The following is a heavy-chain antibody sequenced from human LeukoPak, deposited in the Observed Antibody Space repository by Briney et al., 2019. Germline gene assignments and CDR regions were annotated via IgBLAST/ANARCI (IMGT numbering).Heavy chain of an antibody. CDR2: ISSRSSYI. D-gene: IGHD4-17*01. CDR1: VFTFSSYS. J-gene: IGHJ5*02. V-gene: IGHV3-21*01. CDR3: AQQYDYGDKRGSFTP. Sequence: GGSLRLSRAASVFTFSSYSMNWVRQAPGKGLEWVSSISSRSSYIYYADSVKGLFTISRDYAKNSLSLQMNSLRAEDTAVYYCAQQYDYGDKRGSFTPWARGPLVTVSS.